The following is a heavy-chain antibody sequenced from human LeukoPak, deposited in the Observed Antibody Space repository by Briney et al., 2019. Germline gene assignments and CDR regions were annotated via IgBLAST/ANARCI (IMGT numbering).Heavy chain of an antibody. J-gene: IGHJ4*02. CDR2: INHSGST. CDR1: GGSFSGYY. Sequence: SETLSLTCAVYGGSFSGYYWSWIRQPPGKGLEWIGEINHSGSTNYNPSLKSRVTISVDTSKNQFSLKLSSVTAAETAVYSCASGSGNGYSFDYWGQGTLVTVSS. D-gene: IGHD3-3*01. V-gene: IGHV4-34*01. CDR3: ASGSGNGYSFDY.